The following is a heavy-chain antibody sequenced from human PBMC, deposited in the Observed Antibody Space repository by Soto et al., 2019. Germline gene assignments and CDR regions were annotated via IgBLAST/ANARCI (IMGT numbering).Heavy chain of an antibody. D-gene: IGHD5-12*01. CDR2: IYYSGST. J-gene: IGHJ6*03. V-gene: IGHV4-59*01. Sequence: SETLSLTYTVSGGSISSYYWSWIRQPPGKGLEWIGYIYYSGSTNYNPSFKSRVTISVDTSKNQFSLKLSSVTAADTAVYYCAREGYSGYDSDYYYYYYMDVWGKGTTVTVSS. CDR1: GGSISSYY. CDR3: AREGYSGYDSDYYYYYYMDV.